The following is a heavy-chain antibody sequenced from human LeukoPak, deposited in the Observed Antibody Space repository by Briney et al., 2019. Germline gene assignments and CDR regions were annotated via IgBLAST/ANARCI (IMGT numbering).Heavy chain of an antibody. Sequence: GGSLRLSCAASGFTFSSYSMNWVRQAPGKGLEWVSGISGSGSNTYYADSVKGRFTISRDNSKNTLYHQMNSLRAEDTAVYYCARDSSGWYGGGDAFDIWGQGTMVTVSS. J-gene: IGHJ3*02. CDR3: ARDSSGWYGGGDAFDI. D-gene: IGHD6-19*01. CDR2: ISGSGSNT. V-gene: IGHV3-21*01. CDR1: GFTFSSYS.